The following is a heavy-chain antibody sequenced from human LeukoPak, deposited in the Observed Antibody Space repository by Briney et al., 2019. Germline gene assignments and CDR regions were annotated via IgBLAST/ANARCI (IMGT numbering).Heavy chain of an antibody. D-gene: IGHD3-22*01. V-gene: IGHV3-30*04. CDR3: AKMGSYDRSGYKKGFFDY. Sequence: GGSLRLSCAASGFTFSSYAMHWVRQAPGKGLEWVAVISYDGSNKYYADSVKGRFTISRDNSKNTLYLQMNSLRAEDTAVYYCAKMGSYDRSGYKKGFFDYWGQGTLVTVSS. CDR1: GFTFSSYA. CDR2: ISYDGSNK. J-gene: IGHJ4*02.